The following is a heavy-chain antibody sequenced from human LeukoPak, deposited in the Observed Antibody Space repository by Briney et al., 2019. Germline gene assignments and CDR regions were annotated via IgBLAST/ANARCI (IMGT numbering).Heavy chain of an antibody. V-gene: IGHV4-59*08. J-gene: IGHJ4*02. CDR2: IYYSGST. CDR3: ARHSRDGYNSPYYLNY. Sequence: PSETLSLTCTVSGGSISSYYWSWIRQPPGKGLEYIGYIYYSGSTIYNPSLKSRVTISVDTSKNQFSLKLSSVTAADTAVYYCARHSRDGYNSPYYLNYWGQGTLVTVSS. D-gene: IGHD5-24*01. CDR1: GGSISSYY.